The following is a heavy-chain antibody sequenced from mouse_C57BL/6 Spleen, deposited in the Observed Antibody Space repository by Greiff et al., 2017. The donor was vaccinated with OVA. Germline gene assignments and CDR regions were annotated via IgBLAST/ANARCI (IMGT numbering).Heavy chain of an antibody. D-gene: IGHD1-1*01. CDR3: ARGYYGSTYAMDY. CDR1: GYAFSSYW. J-gene: IGHJ4*01. V-gene: IGHV1-80*01. Sequence: VQLQESGAELVKPGASVKISCKASGYAFSSYWMNWVKQRPGKGLEWIGQIYPGDGDTNYNGKFKGKATLTADKSSSTAYMQLSSLTSEDSAVYFCARGYYGSTYAMDYWGQGTSVTVSS. CDR2: IYPGDGDT.